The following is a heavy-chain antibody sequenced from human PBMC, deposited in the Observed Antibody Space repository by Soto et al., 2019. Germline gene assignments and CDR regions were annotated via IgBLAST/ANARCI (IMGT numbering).Heavy chain of an antibody. CDR1: GGSIGGYY. J-gene: IGHJ6*02. CDR2: IYYSGST. D-gene: IGHD2-8*01. V-gene: IGHV4-59*01. CDR3: ARDIMGTNYYYYGMDV. Sequence: SETLSLTCSVAGGSIGGYYVSWIRQPTGKGLEWIGYIYYSGSTYYNPSLKSRVTISVDTSKNQFSLKLSSVTAADTAVYYCARDIMGTNYYYYGMDVWGQGTTVTVSS.